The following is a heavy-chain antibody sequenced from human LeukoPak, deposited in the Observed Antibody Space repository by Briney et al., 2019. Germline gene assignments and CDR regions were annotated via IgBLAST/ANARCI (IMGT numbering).Heavy chain of an antibody. CDR3: ARHDKDAFDI. Sequence: SETLSLTCAVYGGSFSGYYWSWIRQLPGKGLEWIGEINHSGSTNYDPSLKSRVTISVDTSKNQFSLKLSSVTAADTAVYYCARHDKDAFDIWGQGTMVTVSS. CDR2: INHSGST. CDR1: GGSFSGYY. V-gene: IGHV4-34*01. J-gene: IGHJ3*02.